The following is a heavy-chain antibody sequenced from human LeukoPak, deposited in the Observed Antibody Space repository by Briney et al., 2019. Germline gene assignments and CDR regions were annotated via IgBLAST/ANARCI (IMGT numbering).Heavy chain of an antibody. CDR2: ISSSGSTI. CDR3: ARHRTASDY. V-gene: IGHV3-48*03. J-gene: IGHJ4*02. CDR1: GFTFSNE. Sequence: PGGSLRLSCAASGFTFSNEINWVRQAPGKGLEWVSYISSSGSTIKYADSVKGRFTISRDNAKSSLYLQMNSLRAEDTALYYCARHRTASDYWGQGTLVTVSS. D-gene: IGHD3-16*02.